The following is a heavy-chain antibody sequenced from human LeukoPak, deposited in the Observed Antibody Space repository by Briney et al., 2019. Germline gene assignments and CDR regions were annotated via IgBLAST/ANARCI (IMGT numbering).Heavy chain of an antibody. CDR2: INHSGST. V-gene: IGHV4-34*01. CDR3: ARYCSGGSCYSNWFDP. D-gene: IGHD2-15*01. CDR1: GGSFSGYY. Sequence: PSETLSLTCAVYGGSFSGYYWSWIRQPPGKGLEWIGEINHSGSTNYNPSLKSRVTISVDTSKNQFSLKLSSVTAADTAVYYCARYCSGGSCYSNWFDPWGQGTLVTVFS. J-gene: IGHJ5*02.